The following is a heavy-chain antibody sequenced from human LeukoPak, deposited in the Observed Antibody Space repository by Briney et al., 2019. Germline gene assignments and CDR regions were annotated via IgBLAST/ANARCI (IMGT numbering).Heavy chain of an antibody. Sequence: GGSLRLSCAASGFTFSSYWMSWVRQAPGKGLEWVANIKQDGSEKYYVDSVKGRFTISRDNAKNSLYLQMNSLRAEDTAVYYCARLACSGGSCYSVYFDYWGQGTLVTVSS. CDR1: GFTFSSYW. CDR2: IKQDGSEK. D-gene: IGHD2-15*01. V-gene: IGHV3-7*01. J-gene: IGHJ4*02. CDR3: ARLACSGGSCYSVYFDY.